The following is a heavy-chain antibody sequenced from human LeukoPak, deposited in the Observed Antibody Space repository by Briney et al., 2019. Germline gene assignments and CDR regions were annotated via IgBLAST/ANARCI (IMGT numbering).Heavy chain of an antibody. CDR2: ISSSSSYI. CDR3: AREAAYDILTGIDY. D-gene: IGHD3-9*01. V-gene: IGHV3-21*01. CDR1: GFTFSSYS. J-gene: IGHJ4*02. Sequence: PGWSLRLSCAASGFTFSSYSMNWVRQAPGKGLEWVSSISSSSSYIYYADSVKGRFTISRDNAKNSLYLQMNSLRAEDTAVYYCAREAAYDILTGIDYGGQGTLVTVSS.